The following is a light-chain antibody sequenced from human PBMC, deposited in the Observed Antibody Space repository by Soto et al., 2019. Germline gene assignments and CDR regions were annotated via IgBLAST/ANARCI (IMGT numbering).Light chain of an antibody. CDR1: SSDVGSYNY. J-gene: IGLJ3*02. CDR2: EVS. Sequence: QSALTQPASVSGSPGQSITISCTGTSSDVGSYNYVSWYQQHPGKAPKLMIYEVSNRPSGVSNRFSGSKSGNTASLTISGRQAEDEADYYCSSYTISNTWVFGGGTKLTVL. V-gene: IGLV2-14*01. CDR3: SSYTISNTWV.